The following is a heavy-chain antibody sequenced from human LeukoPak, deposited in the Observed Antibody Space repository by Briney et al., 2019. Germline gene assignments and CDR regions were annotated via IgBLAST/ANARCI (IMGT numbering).Heavy chain of an antibody. CDR3: TKDLRYYYTDNHWTMDEHDY. J-gene: IGHJ4*02. CDR1: GFTFSSYS. V-gene: IGHV3-21*01. Sequence: GGSLRLSCAASGFTFSSYSMNWVRQAPGKGLEWVAAISTTSGNIYYADSVKGRFTISRDNSKSTMSLQMNTLRAEDTALYYCTKDLRYYYTDNHWTMDEHDYWGQGTLVTVSS. CDR2: ISTTSGNI. D-gene: IGHD2/OR15-2a*01.